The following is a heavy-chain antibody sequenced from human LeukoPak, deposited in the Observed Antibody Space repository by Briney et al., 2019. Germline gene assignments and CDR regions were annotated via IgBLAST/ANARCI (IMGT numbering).Heavy chain of an antibody. CDR2: IYYSGST. D-gene: IGHD2-2*02. CDR1: GGSMNGYH. Sequence: KPSETLSLTCSVSGGSMNGYHWGWIRQPPGKLLEWIGSIYYSGSTYYNPSLKSRVTISVDTSKNQFSLKLSSVTAADTAVYYCARHGYCSSTSCYTGPPYYFDYWGQGTLVTVSS. J-gene: IGHJ4*02. CDR3: ARHGYCSSTSCYTGPPYYFDY. V-gene: IGHV4-59*05.